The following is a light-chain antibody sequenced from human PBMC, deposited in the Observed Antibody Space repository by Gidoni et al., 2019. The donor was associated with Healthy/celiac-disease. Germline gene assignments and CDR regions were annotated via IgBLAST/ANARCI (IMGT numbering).Light chain of an antibody. CDR1: QDISNY. J-gene: IGKJ4*01. Sequence: DIQIPQSPSSLSASVGDRVTITCQASQDISNYLNWYQQKPGKAPKLLIYDASNLETGVPSRFSGSGSGTDFTFTSSSLQPEEIATYYCQQYDNLPLTCGGGTKVEIK. V-gene: IGKV1-33*01. CDR3: QQYDNLPLT. CDR2: DAS.